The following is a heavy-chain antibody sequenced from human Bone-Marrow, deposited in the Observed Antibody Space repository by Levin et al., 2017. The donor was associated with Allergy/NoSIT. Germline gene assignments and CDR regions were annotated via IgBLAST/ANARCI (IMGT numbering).Heavy chain of an antibody. D-gene: IGHD1-7*01. Sequence: GESLKISCKASGYGFTAYYIQWVRKAPGQGLEWMGRVNPNNGDTDYAKKFRGRVTMTRDTSISTAYMELTSLRSDDTAVYYCARGLGNYMNGFDYWGQGTLVTVSS. CDR3: ARGLGNYMNGFDY. J-gene: IGHJ4*02. V-gene: IGHV1-2*06. CDR1: GYGFTAYY. CDR2: VNPNNGDT.